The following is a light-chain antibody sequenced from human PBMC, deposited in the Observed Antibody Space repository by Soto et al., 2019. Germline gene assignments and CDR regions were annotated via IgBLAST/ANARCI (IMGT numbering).Light chain of an antibody. CDR2: TAS. J-gene: IGKJ4*01. Sequence: DIQMTQSPSSLSASVGDRVTITCRASQGISSYLNWYQQQPGKAPKLLIYTASNLQSGVPSRFSGSGSVTDFTLTISSLQPEDSAVYYCQQRSNWPSLTFGGGTKVEIK. CDR1: QGISSY. CDR3: QQRSNWPSLT. V-gene: IGKV1-39*01.